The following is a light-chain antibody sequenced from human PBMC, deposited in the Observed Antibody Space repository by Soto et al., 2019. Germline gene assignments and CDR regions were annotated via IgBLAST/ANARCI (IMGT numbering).Light chain of an antibody. J-gene: IGKJ1*01. CDR3: QQYRASWT. CDR1: QSIDTW. V-gene: IGKV1-5*03. CDR2: KAS. Sequence: DIQMTQSPSTPSASVGDRVTITCRASQSIDTWLAWYQQKPGKVPKVLIYKASTLERGVPSRFSGSGFGTEFTLTISSLQLDDFATYYCQQYRASWTFGQGTEVEIK.